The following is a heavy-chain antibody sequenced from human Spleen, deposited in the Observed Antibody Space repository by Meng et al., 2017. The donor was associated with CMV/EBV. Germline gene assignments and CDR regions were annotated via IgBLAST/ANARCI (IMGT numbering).Heavy chain of an antibody. J-gene: IGHJ3*01. Sequence: GESLKISCATSGFRFDEYGMSWIRQIPGKGLQWVSSINWKGESTEYGDSVTGRFSISRDNAKNSLYLQMNSLRVEDTALYYCARDRSRWELLPDALDVWGQGTTVTVSS. CDR3: ARDRSRWELLPDALDV. D-gene: IGHD1-26*01. V-gene: IGHV3-20*04. CDR1: GFRFDEYG. CDR2: INWKGEST.